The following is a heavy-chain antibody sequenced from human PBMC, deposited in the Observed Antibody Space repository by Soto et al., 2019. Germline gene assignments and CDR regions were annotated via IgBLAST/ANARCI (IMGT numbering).Heavy chain of an antibody. J-gene: IGHJ5*02. V-gene: IGHV3-23*01. CDR3: AKSFCSSSSCFFVWVDP. D-gene: IGHD2-2*01. CDR1: GFTFSNYA. Sequence: PGGSLRLSCAASGFTFSNYAMSWVRQAPGKGLEWLSLISGSSTPTLYAESVKGRFSVSRDNSKNTLFLEMNNLRVDDTAIYYCAKSFCSSSSCFFVWVDPWGPGTLVTVSS. CDR2: ISGSSTPT.